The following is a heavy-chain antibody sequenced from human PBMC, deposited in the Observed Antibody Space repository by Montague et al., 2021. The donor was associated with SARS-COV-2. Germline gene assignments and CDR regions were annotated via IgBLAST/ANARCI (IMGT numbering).Heavy chain of an antibody. V-gene: IGHV3-53*01. CDR3: AGKVLVGTGNYGMDV. J-gene: IGHJ6*02. CDR1: GFIVSADY. Sequence: SLRLSCAASGFIVSADYMTLVRQAPGKGLEWVSVMYSSGTIYYAXSVRGRFTISRDNSKNTLYLQMNSLRADDTAVYYCAGKVLVGTGNYGMDVWGQGTTVTVSS. CDR2: MYSSGTI. D-gene: IGHD1-1*01.